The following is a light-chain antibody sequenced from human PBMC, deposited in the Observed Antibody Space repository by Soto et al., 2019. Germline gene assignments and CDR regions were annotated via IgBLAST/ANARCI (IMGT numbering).Light chain of an antibody. CDR3: QQYGSSPA. Sequence: IAMTQSPSALSVYPGERATLSCRASQSVSSKLAWYQQKPGQAPRLLIYGASSRATGIPDRFSGSGSGTDFTLTISRLEPEDSAVYYCQQYGSSPAFGQGTKVHI. CDR1: QSVSSK. CDR2: GAS. J-gene: IGKJ1*01. V-gene: IGKV3-20*01.